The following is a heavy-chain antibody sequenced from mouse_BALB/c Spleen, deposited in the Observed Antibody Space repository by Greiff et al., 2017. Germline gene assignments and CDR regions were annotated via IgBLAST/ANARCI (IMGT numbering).Heavy chain of an antibody. Sequence: EVKVVESGGDLVKPGGSRKLSCAASGFTFSSFGMHWVRQAPEKGLEWVAYISSGSSTIYYADTVKGRFTISRDNPKNTLFLQMTSLRSEDTAMYYCARSHYRYDDAMDYWGQGTSVTVSS. V-gene: IGHV5-17*02. CDR3: ARSHYRYDDAMDY. D-gene: IGHD2-14*01. CDR1: GFTFSSFG. J-gene: IGHJ4*01. CDR2: ISSGSSTI.